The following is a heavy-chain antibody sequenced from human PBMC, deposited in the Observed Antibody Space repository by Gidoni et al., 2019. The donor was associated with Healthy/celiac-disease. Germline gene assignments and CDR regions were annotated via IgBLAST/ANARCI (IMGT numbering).Heavy chain of an antibody. J-gene: IGHJ6*02. Sequence: QVQLVQSGAEVKKPGASVKVSCKASGYTFTGYYMHWVRQAPGQGLEWMGWINPNSGGTNYAQKFQGRVTMTRDTSISTAYMELSRLRSDDTAVYYCARSCSGGSCSVPYGMDVWGQGTTVTVSS. CDR1: GYTFTGYY. V-gene: IGHV1-2*02. CDR3: ARSCSGGSCSVPYGMDV. CDR2: INPNSGGT. D-gene: IGHD2-15*01.